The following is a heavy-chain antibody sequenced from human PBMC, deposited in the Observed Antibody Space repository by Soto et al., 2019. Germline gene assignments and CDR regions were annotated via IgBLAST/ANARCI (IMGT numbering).Heavy chain of an antibody. Sequence: GESLKISCQASVYSFSNYWIAWVRQMPGEGLEWLGIIYPGDSDTRYSPSFQGQVTIPADKSIKTTYLQWSSLKASDTAIYYCASSVLVTSTMNYFDLWGQGTLVTVSS. V-gene: IGHV5-51*01. CDR2: IYPGDSDT. D-gene: IGHD4-4*01. J-gene: IGHJ4*02. CDR1: VYSFSNYW. CDR3: ASSVLVTSTMNYFDL.